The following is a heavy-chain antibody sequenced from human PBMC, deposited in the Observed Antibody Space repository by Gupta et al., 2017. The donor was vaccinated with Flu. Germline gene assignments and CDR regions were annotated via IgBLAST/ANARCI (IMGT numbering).Heavy chain of an antibody. Sequence: QVQLVESGGGVVQPGRSLSLSCAASGFTFNHYGMHWLRQAPGKGLEWVASIRDDGSKIYYGDAVKGRFTISRDSSTNTLSRQMNSLRVDDTAGYYCARDLFLLGPVDHWGQGTRVAVSS. CDR3: ARDLFLLGPVDH. CDR2: IRDDGSKI. D-gene: IGHD3-3*02. CDR1: GFTFNHYG. V-gene: IGHV3-33*01. J-gene: IGHJ4*02.